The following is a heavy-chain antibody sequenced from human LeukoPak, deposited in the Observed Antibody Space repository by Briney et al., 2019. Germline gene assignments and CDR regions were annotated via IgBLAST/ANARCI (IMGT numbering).Heavy chain of an antibody. CDR2: IFYSGID. CDR3: ASHDNYPGFGRGLDP. J-gene: IGHJ5*02. CDR1: GGSINNYY. V-gene: IGHV4-59*08. Sequence: ASETLSLTCTVSGGSINNYYWSWIRQPPGKGLEWIGYIFYSGIDKYNPALKSRVIISVDTSKNEFSLKLSSVTAADTAMYYCASHDNYPGFGRGLDPWGQGTLVTVSS. D-gene: IGHD1-14*01.